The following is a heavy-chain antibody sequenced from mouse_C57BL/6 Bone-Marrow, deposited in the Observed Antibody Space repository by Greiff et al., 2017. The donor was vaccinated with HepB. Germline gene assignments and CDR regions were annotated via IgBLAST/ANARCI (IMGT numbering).Heavy chain of an antibody. CDR1: GFTFTDYY. D-gene: IGHD1-1*01. V-gene: IGHV7-3*01. J-gene: IGHJ4*01. Sequence: EVKLVDSGGGLVQPGGSLSLSCAASGFTFTDYYMSWVRPPPGKALEWLGFIRNKANGYTTEYSASVKGRFTISRNNYQSILYLQLNALRAEDSATYYCARSRGSSYYAMDYWGQGTSVTVSS. CDR2: IRNKANGYTT. CDR3: ARSRGSSYYAMDY.